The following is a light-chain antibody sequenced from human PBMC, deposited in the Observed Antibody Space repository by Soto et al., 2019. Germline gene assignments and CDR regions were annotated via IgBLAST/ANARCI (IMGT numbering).Light chain of an antibody. CDR1: QSVGSH. J-gene: IGKJ1*01. CDR2: GAS. CDR3: QQYYERPPT. V-gene: IGKV3-15*01. Sequence: EIVMTQSPAPLSVSPGEGATLSCRASQSVGSHLACYQQKPGQAPRHLIYGASTRPTDIPARFSGSGSGTEYTLTISSLQSEDFVVYYCQQYYERPPTFGQGTSVDIK.